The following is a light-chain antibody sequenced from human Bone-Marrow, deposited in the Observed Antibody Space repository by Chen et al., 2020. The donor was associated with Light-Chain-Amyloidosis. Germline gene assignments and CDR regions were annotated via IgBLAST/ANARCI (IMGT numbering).Light chain of an antibody. V-gene: IGLV5-45*03. J-gene: IGLJ3*02. CDR3: MSWVSSGWV. CDR1: SGINIATYN. Sequence: QAVLTQPSSLSASPGASASLTCTLRSGINIATYNISWYQQKPGSPPQFLLRYRSDSDTQQGSAVPSRFSGSKAASAKAGILLSSVIQSEDEADYYWMSWVSSGWVFGGGTKLTVL. CDR2: YRSDSDT.